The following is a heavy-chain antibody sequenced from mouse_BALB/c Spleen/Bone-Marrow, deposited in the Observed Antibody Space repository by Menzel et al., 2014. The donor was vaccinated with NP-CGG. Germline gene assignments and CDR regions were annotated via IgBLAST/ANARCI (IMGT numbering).Heavy chain of an antibody. CDR2: IDPANGNT. D-gene: IGHD1-1*01. CDR3: ARRLRSAMDY. CDR1: GFNIKDTY. J-gene: IGHJ4*01. Sequence: EVKLVESGAELVKPGASVKLSCTASGFNIKDTYIHWVKQRPEQGLEWIGRIDPANGNTKYDPKFQGKATITADTPSNTAYLQLSSLTSEDTAVYYCARRLRSAMDYWGQGTSVTVSS. V-gene: IGHV14-3*02.